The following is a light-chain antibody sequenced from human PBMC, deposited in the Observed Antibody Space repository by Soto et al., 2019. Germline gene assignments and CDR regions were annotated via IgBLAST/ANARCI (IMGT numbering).Light chain of an antibody. Sequence: EIVLTQSPATLSLSPGERATLSCRASQSLYTNYLAWHQQKPGQAPRLLIYGAFSRATDIPDRFSGSGSGTDFTLTINRLEPEDSAVYYCQQYGSLITFGQGTRLEIK. V-gene: IGKV3-20*01. CDR2: GAF. J-gene: IGKJ5*01. CDR1: QSLYTNY. CDR3: QQYGSLIT.